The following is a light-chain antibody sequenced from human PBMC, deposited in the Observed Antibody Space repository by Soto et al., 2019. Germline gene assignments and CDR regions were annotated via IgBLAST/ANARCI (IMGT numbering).Light chain of an antibody. Sequence: EIGWTQSPATLSLSPGERATLSCGASQSVSSSYLAWYQQKPGLAPRLLIYDASSRATGIPARFNSGGSGTDFVVNMSRRDPEEFALYYGTEYGRPPAVGPGTKVDIK. CDR1: QSVSSSY. CDR2: DAS. CDR3: TEYGRPPA. V-gene: IGKV3D-20*01. J-gene: IGKJ1*01.